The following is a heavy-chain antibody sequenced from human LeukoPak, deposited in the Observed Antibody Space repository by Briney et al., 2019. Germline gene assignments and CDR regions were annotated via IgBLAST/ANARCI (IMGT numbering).Heavy chain of an antibody. J-gene: IGHJ6*02. Sequence: ASVKVSCKASGGTFSSYAISWVRQAPGQGLEWMGGIIPIFGTANYAQKFQGRVTITADESTSTAYMELSSLRSEDTAVYYCARETLGGRGYYYYGMDVWGQRTTVTVSS. V-gene: IGHV1-69*13. CDR2: IIPIFGTA. CDR1: GGTFSSYA. CDR3: ARETLGGRGYYYYGMDV. D-gene: IGHD4-23*01.